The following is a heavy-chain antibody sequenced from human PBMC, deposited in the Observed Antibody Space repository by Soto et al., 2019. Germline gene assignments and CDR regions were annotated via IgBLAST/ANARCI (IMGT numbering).Heavy chain of an antibody. D-gene: IGHD2-2*01. CDR3: ARDNLMAASWAWFDP. J-gene: IGHJ5*02. CDR2: IYYSGST. Sequence: SETRSLTCTVSGGSTSSYYCSWIRPPPGKGLEWIGYIYYSGSTNYNPSLKSRVTISVDTSKNQFSLRLSSVTAAAMAVYYCARDNLMAASWAWFDPGCLGDVVPVSS. CDR1: GGSTSSYY. V-gene: IGHV4-59*01.